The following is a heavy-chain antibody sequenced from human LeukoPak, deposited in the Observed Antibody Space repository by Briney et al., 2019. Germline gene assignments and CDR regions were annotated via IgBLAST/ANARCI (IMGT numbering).Heavy chain of an antibody. V-gene: IGHV4-30-2*01. CDR1: GGSISSGGYS. J-gene: IGHJ4*02. CDR2: IYHSGST. CDR3: ARDMPGPLDY. Sequence: SETLSLTCAVSGGSISSGGYSWSWIRQPPGKGLEWIGYIYHSGSTYYNPSLKSRVTISVDRSKNQFSLKLSSVTAADTAVYYCARDMPGPLDYWGQGTLVTVSS. D-gene: IGHD2-2*01.